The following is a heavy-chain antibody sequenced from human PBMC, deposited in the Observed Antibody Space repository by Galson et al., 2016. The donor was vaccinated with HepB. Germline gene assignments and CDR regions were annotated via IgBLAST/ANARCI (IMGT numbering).Heavy chain of an antibody. Sequence: SVKVSCKASGGTFSSYAISWVRQAPGQGLEWMGGIIPLFGTTNYAQRFQGRVTLSADKSTSTAYMELNSLRSEDTAVYYCANTYCSGTSCSLDYWGQGTLVTVSS. CDR3: ANTYCSGTSCSLDY. V-gene: IGHV1-69*06. D-gene: IGHD2-2*01. CDR1: GGTFSSYA. J-gene: IGHJ4*02. CDR2: IIPLFGTT.